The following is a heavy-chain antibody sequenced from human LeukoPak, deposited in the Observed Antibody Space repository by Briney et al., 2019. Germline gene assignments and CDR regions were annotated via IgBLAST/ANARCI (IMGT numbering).Heavy chain of an antibody. V-gene: IGHV1-2*02. D-gene: IGHD3-3*01. CDR3: ARDRDFWSLYYFDY. CDR2: INPNSGGT. J-gene: IGHJ4*02. Sequence: ASVKLCCNASGYTFTVYYMHWVRQAPGQGLEWMGWINPNSGGTNYAQKFQGRVTMTRDTSISTAYMELSRLRSDDTAVYYCARDRDFWSLYYFDYWGQGTLVTVSS. CDR1: GYTFTVYY.